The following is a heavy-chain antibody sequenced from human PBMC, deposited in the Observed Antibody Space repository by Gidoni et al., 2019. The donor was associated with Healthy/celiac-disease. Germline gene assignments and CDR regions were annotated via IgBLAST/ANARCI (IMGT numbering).Heavy chain of an antibody. CDR3: AKDAEDYGILTGHDY. CDR1: GFTFSSYA. D-gene: IGHD3-9*01. J-gene: IGHJ4*02. V-gene: IGHV3-23*01. Sequence: EVQLLESGGGLVQPGGSLRLSCAASGFTFSSYAMSWVRQAPGKGLEWVSFISGSGGGTYYADSVKGRFTISRDNSKNTLFLQMNSLRAEDTAVYYCAKDAEDYGILTGHDYWGQGILVTVSS. CDR2: ISGSGGGT.